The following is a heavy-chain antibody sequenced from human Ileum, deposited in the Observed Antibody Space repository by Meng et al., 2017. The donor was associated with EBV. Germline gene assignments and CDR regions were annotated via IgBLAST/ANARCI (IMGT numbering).Heavy chain of an antibody. CDR3: ARLDSSGYYFGGWFDP. CDR2: IYHHGTT. J-gene: IGHJ5*02. D-gene: IGHD3-22*01. V-gene: IGHV4-4*02. CDR1: GGSISSSKW. Sequence: QGQLQDSGPRLVKPSGTVSLPCAVSGGSISSSKWWSWVRQSPGTGLEWIGEIYHHGTTNYNPSLKSRVTISVDTSKNKFFLNLTSLTAADTAVYYCARLDSSGYYFGGWFDPWGQGILVTVSS.